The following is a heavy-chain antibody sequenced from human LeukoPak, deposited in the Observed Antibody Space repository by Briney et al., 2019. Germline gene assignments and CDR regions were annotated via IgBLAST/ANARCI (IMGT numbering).Heavy chain of an antibody. D-gene: IGHD2-15*01. CDR3: ARGYCSGGSCYSYHYYNSMDV. V-gene: IGHV4-34*01. CDR2: INHSGST. CDR1: GGSFSCYY. Sequence: SETLSLTFSGYGGSFSCYYCTWIRQSPGKGLEGIVGINHSGSTNYNPSLKSRVTTSVDTSKNQFSLKLSSVTAADTAVYYCARGYCSGGSCYSYHYYNSMDVWGKGTTVTVSS. J-gene: IGHJ6*03.